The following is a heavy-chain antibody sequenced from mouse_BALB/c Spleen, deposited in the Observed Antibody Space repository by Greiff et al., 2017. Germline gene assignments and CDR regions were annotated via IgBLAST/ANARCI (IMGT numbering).Heavy chain of an antibody. V-gene: IGHV1-12*01. CDR2: IYPGNGDT. J-gene: IGHJ4*01. CDR1: GYTFTSYN. D-gene: IGHD2-10*02. CDR3: ARVEYGNYDAMDY. Sequence: QVQLQQPGAELVKPGASVKMSCKASGYTFTSYNMHWVKQTPGQGLEWIGAIYPGNGDTSYNQKFKGKATLTADKSSSTAYMQLSSLTSEDSAVYYCARVEYGNYDAMDYWGQGTSVTVSS.